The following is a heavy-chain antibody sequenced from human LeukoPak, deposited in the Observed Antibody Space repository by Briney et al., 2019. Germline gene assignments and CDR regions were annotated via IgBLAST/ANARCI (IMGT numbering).Heavy chain of an antibody. J-gene: IGHJ5*02. D-gene: IGHD3-10*01. CDR3: AKDTSEWFGELLS. Sequence: GRSLRLSCAASGFTFYDYAMHWVRQAPGKGLEWVSGISWNSGSKGYADSVKGRFTISRDNAKNSLYLQMNSLRAEDTALYYCAKDTSEWFGELLSWGQGTLVTVSS. V-gene: IGHV3-9*01. CDR2: ISWNSGSK. CDR1: GFTFYDYA.